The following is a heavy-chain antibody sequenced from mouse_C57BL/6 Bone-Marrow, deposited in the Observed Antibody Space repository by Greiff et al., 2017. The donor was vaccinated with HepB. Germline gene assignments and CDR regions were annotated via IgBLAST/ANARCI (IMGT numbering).Heavy chain of an antibody. V-gene: IGHV14-3*01. CDR1: GFNITNTY. J-gene: IGHJ2*01. CDR2: IDPATGNT. CDR3: ARTGSSYVYFDY. Sequence: VQLKESVAELVRPGASVKLSCTASGFNITNTYMHWVKQRPEKGLEWIGWIDPATGNTTYAPKFPGKATFTAYTASNTTYLHLSSLTSEDTDIYNCARTGSSYVYFDYWGQGTTLTVSS. D-gene: IGHD1-1*01.